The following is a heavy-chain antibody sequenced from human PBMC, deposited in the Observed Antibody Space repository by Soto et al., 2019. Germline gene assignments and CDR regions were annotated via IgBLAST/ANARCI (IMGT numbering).Heavy chain of an antibody. CDR1: GFTFDDYA. Sequence: EVQLVESGEGLVQPGRSLRLSCAASGFTFDDYAMHWVRQAPGKGLEWVSGISWNGGSRGYADSVKGRFTISRDNAKNSLYLQMNSLRAEDTALYYCAKDKWELSYYFDYWGQGTLVTVSS. D-gene: IGHD1-26*01. CDR3: AKDKWELSYYFDY. CDR2: ISWNGGSR. V-gene: IGHV3-9*01. J-gene: IGHJ4*02.